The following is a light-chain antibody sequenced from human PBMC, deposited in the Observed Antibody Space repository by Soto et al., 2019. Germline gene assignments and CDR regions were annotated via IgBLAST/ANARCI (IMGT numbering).Light chain of an antibody. CDR1: QSIINW. CDR2: KAS. Sequence: IQMPQSPSTLIASVGDTVTITCRASQSIINWVAWYQQKPGKAPKLLIYKASTLESGVPSRFSGSESGTQFTLTISNLQPDDFATYFCQLYSSYSPWTFGQGTKV. J-gene: IGKJ1*01. CDR3: QLYSSYSPWT. V-gene: IGKV1-5*03.